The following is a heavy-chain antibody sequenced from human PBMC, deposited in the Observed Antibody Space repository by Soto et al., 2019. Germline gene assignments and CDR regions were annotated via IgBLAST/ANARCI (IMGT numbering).Heavy chain of an antibody. D-gene: IGHD2-2*01. Sequence: QVQLQESGPGLVKPSQTLSLTCTVSGGSISSGDYYWSWIRQPPGKGLEWIGYIYYSGSTYYNPSLKSRVTISVDTSKNQFSLKLSSVTAADTAVYYCVRAMGPLLVPAATHNWFDPWGQGTLVTVSS. CDR2: IYYSGST. J-gene: IGHJ5*02. V-gene: IGHV4-30-4*01. CDR1: GGSISSGDYY. CDR3: VRAMGPLLVPAATHNWFDP.